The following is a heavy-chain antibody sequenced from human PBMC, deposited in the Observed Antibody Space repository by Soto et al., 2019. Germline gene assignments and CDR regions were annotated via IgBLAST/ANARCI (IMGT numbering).Heavy chain of an antibody. V-gene: IGHV5-51*01. CDR3: ARLGDYCSSTSCHYYYYYGMDV. CDR1: GYSFTSYW. J-gene: IGHJ6*02. CDR2: IYPGDSDT. Sequence: PGESLKISCKGSGYSFTSYWIGWVRQMPGKGLEWMGIIYPGDSDTRYSPSFQGQVTISADKSISTAYLQWSSLKASDTATYYCARLGDYCSSTSCHYYYYYGMDVWGQGTTVTVSS. D-gene: IGHD2-2*01.